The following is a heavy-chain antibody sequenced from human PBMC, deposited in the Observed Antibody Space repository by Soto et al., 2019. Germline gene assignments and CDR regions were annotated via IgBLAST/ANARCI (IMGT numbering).Heavy chain of an antibody. CDR3: ARFRSVNSSFRY. D-gene: IGHD6-6*01. V-gene: IGHV3-11*01. CDR2: ISSSGSTI. CDR1: GFTYSDYY. J-gene: IGHJ4*02. Sequence: PGGSLRLSCAASGFTYSDYYMSWIRQAPGKGLEWVSYISSSGSTIYYADSLKGRFTISRYNAKNSLYLQMNSLRAEDTAVYYWARFRSVNSSFRYWGKGTLVTVSS.